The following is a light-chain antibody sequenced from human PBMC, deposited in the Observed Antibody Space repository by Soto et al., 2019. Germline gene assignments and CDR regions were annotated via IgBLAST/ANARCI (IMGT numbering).Light chain of an antibody. V-gene: IGKV1-9*01. J-gene: IGKJ4*01. Sequence: IQVTQSPPALSAVVGERVTITCRASQTISTWMAWYQQKPGKPPKLLIYAASTLPGGVASSFSGRKSGKHIPVKTALLSPEDIASYYCQEVKFYPRTFGRGTKVDIK. CDR1: QTISTW. CDR3: QEVKFYPRT. CDR2: AAS.